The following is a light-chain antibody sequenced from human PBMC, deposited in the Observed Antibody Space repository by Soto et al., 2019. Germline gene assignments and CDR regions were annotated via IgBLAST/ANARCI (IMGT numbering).Light chain of an antibody. Sequence: QSALTQPASVSGSPGQSITISCTGTSSDIGGYKYVSWYQQHPGNAPKLIIYEVTNRPSGVSDRISGSKSGNTASLTISGLQAEDEADYYCSSYTTSDILVFGGGTKLTVL. CDR2: EVT. CDR1: SSDIGGYKY. CDR3: SSYTTSDILV. V-gene: IGLV2-14*01. J-gene: IGLJ3*02.